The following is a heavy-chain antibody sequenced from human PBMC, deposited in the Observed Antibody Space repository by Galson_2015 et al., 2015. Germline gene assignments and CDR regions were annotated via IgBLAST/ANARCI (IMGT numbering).Heavy chain of an antibody. CDR3: AGHVLRFLEWLFGFDP. Sequence: SETLSLTCTVSGGSISSSSYYWGWIRQPPGKGLEWIGSIYYSGSTYYNPSLKSRVTISVDTSKNQFSLKLSSVTAADTAVYYCAGHVLRFLEWLFGFDPWGQGTLVTVSS. J-gene: IGHJ5*02. CDR1: GGSISSSSYY. V-gene: IGHV4-39*01. CDR2: IYYSGST. D-gene: IGHD3-3*01.